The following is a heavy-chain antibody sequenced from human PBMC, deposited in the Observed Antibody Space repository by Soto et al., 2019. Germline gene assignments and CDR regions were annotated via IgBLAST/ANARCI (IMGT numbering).Heavy chain of an antibody. CDR1: GFTFSSYA. CDR3: AKEVAAAGYNWFDP. V-gene: IGHV3-23*01. CDR2: ISGSGGST. D-gene: IGHD6-13*01. J-gene: IGHJ5*02. Sequence: GGSLRLSCAASGFTFSSYAMSWVRQAPGKGLEWVSAISGSGGSTYYADSVKGRFAISRDNSKKTLYLQMNSLRAEDTAVYYCAKEVAAAGYNWFDPWGQGTLVTVS.